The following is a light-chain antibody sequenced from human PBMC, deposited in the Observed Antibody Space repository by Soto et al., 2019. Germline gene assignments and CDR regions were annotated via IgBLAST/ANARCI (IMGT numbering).Light chain of an antibody. CDR2: EGF. Sequence: QSALTQPASVSGSPAQSITISCTGSSSDVGGSGLVSWYQFHPGKAPKLLIFEGFKRPSGVSNRFSGSKSGSTASLTISGLQTEDEADYYCCSYADNTDYVFGTGTKLTVL. V-gene: IGLV2-23*01. CDR3: CSYADNTDYV. CDR1: SSDVGGSGL. J-gene: IGLJ1*01.